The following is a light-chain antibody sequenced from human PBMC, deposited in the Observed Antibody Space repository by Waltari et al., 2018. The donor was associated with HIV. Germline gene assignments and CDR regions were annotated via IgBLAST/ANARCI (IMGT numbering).Light chain of an antibody. J-gene: IGLJ3*02. CDR1: SSDVGGSNH. CDR3: SSYTSGNTLV. V-gene: IGLV2-14*01. Sequence: QAALTQPASVSGSPGQSITISCTGASSDVGGSNHVSWYQQRPGNAPQLIIYEVNARPSGVSNRFSGSKSDNTASLTISGLQAEDEAHYYCSSYTSGNTLVFGGGTKVTVL. CDR2: EVN.